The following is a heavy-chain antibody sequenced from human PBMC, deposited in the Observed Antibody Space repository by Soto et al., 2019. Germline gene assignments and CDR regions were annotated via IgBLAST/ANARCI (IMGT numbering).Heavy chain of an antibody. D-gene: IGHD2-15*01. Sequence: PGGSLRLSCAAFGFTFSLSGMHWVRQAPGKGLEWVAVIWYDGNQKYYADSVKGRFTISRDTSKNTLYLEMNSLRAEDTAVYYCARGISATLVNWFDPWGQGTLVTVSS. CDR1: GFTFSLSG. J-gene: IGHJ5*02. V-gene: IGHV3-33*01. CDR3: ARGISATLVNWFDP. CDR2: IWYDGNQK.